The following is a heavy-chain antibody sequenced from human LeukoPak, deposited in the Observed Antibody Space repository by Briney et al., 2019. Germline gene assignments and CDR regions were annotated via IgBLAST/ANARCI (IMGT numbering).Heavy chain of an antibody. Sequence: PGGSLRLSCAASGFTFSSYAMSWVRQAPGKGLGWVSAISGSGGSTYYADSVKGRFTISRDNSKNTLYLQMNSLRAEDTAVYYCAKADLYGDYFDYWGQGTLVTVSS. D-gene: IGHD4-17*01. CDR3: AKADLYGDYFDY. V-gene: IGHV3-23*01. J-gene: IGHJ4*02. CDR1: GFTFSSYA. CDR2: ISGSGGST.